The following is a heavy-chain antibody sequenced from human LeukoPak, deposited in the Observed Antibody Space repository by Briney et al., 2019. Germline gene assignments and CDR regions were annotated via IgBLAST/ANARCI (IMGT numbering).Heavy chain of an antibody. J-gene: IGHJ3*02. Sequence: GGSLRLSCAASGFTFSSYEMNWVRQAPGKGLEWVSYISSSGSTIYYADSVKGRFTISRDNAKNLLYLQMNSLRAEDTAVYYCARGGRSLWWRARVAFDIWGQGTMVTVSS. CDR3: ARGGRSLWWRARVAFDI. CDR1: GFTFSSYE. CDR2: ISSSGSTI. V-gene: IGHV3-48*03. D-gene: IGHD2-15*01.